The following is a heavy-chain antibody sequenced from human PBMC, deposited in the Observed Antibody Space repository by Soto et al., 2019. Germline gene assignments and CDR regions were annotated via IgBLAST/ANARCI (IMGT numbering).Heavy chain of an antibody. CDR3: AKTPGVITVITSFDH. CDR1: GFTFSDYY. Sequence: GGSLRLSCAASGFTFSDYYMSWIRQAPGKGLEWVSYISNSSSYTNYADSVKGRFTISRDNAKDTLYLQMNSLRAEDTAVYYCAKTPGVITVITSFDHWGQGTPVTVSS. D-gene: IGHD3-16*01. CDR2: ISNSSSYT. J-gene: IGHJ4*02. V-gene: IGHV3-11*03.